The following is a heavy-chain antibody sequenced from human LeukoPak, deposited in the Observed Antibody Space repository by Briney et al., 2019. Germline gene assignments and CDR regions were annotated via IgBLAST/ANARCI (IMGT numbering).Heavy chain of an antibody. CDR3: ARDRWNFDY. Sequence: PGGSLRLSCAASGFTFSDYWMDWVRQAPGKGLVWVSRINSDGTSISYADSVKGRFTISRDNAKNTLYLQMNSLRAEDSAVYYYARDRWNFDYWGQGTLVTVSS. V-gene: IGHV3-74*01. D-gene: IGHD4-23*01. CDR1: GFTFSDYW. J-gene: IGHJ4*02. CDR2: INSDGTSI.